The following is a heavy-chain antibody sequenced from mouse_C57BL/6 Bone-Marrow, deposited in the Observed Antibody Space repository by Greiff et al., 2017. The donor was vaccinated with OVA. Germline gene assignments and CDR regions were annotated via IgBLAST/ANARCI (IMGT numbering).Heavy chain of an antibody. CDR2: IYPGSGNT. Sequence: VKLQESGAELVRPGASVKLSCKASGYTFTDYYINWVKQRPGQGLEWIARIYPGSGNTYYNEKFKGKATLTAEKSSSTAYMQLSSLTSEDSAVYFCARIYYYGNYAMDYWGQGTSVTVSS. J-gene: IGHJ4*01. CDR3: ARIYYYGNYAMDY. D-gene: IGHD1-1*01. V-gene: IGHV1-76*01. CDR1: GYTFTDYY.